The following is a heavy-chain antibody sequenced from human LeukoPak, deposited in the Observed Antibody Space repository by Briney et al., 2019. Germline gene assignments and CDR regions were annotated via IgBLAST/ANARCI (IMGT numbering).Heavy chain of an antibody. D-gene: IGHD4-4*01. J-gene: IGHJ2*01. V-gene: IGHV4-30-2*01. CDR1: GGSISSGGYS. Sequence: PSQTLSLTCAVSGGSISSGGYSWSWIRQPPGKGLEWIGYIYHSGSTYYNPSLKSRVTISVDRSKNQFSLKLSSVTAADTAVYYCARGSRRGYSNYVRPYWYFDLWGRGTLVTVSS. CDR3: ARGSRRGYSNYVRPYWYFDL. CDR2: IYHSGST.